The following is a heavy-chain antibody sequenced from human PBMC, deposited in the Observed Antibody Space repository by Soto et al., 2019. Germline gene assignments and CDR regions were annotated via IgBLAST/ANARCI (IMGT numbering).Heavy chain of an antibody. CDR1: GYTFTSYA. Sequence: QVQLVQSGAEEKKPGASVKVSCKASGYTFTSYAMHWVRQAPGHRLEWMGWINAGNGNTKYSQKFQGRVTITRDTPASTAYMELSSLRSEDTAVYYCARGSGYYYWDDYWGQGTLVTVSA. CDR2: INAGNGNT. CDR3: ARGSGYYYWDDY. D-gene: IGHD3-22*01. V-gene: IGHV1-3*05. J-gene: IGHJ4*02.